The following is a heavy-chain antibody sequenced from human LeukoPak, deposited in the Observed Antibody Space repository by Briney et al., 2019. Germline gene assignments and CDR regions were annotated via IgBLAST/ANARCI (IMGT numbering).Heavy chain of an antibody. CDR3: ARLTLYYYSYMDV. J-gene: IGHJ6*03. CDR2: INHSGST. Sequence: SETLSLTCAVYGGSSSGYYWSWIRQPPGKGLEWIGEINHSGSTNYNPSLKSRVTISVDTSKNQFSLKMSSVTAADTAVYYCARLTLYYYSYMDVWGKGTTVTVSS. V-gene: IGHV4-34*01. CDR1: GGSSSGYY. D-gene: IGHD4-23*01.